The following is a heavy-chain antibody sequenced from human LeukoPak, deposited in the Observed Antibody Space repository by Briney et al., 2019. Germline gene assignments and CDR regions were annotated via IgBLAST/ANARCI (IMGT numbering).Heavy chain of an antibody. V-gene: IGHV4-59*01. CDR2: IYYSGST. Sequence: SETLSLTCTVSGGSISSYYWSWIRQPPGKGLEWIGYIYYSGSTNYNPSLKSRVTISVDTSKNQFSLKLSSVTAADTAVYYCARDVEMATWNRYFDYWGQGTLVTVSS. CDR3: ARDVEMATWNRYFDY. CDR1: GGSISSYY. J-gene: IGHJ4*02. D-gene: IGHD5-24*01.